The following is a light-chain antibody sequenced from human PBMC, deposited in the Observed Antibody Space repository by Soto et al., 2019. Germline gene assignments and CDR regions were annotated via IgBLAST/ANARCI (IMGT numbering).Light chain of an antibody. Sequence: EIVLTQSPGTLSLSPGERATLSCRASQSVGSSYLAWYQQKAGQAPKLLIFGASHRATGIPDRFSGSGSGTDFTLTINRLESEDFAVYYCHQYAGSPLTFGGGTKVDNK. CDR3: HQYAGSPLT. CDR1: QSVGSSY. CDR2: GAS. J-gene: IGKJ4*01. V-gene: IGKV3-20*01.